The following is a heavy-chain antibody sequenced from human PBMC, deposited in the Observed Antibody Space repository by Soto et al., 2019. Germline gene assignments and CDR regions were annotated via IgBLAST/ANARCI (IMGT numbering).Heavy chain of an antibody. D-gene: IGHD5-12*01. Sequence: SVKVSCKASGGTFSSYVISWVRQTPGQGLEWMGGIIPRLGTANYAQKFQGRVTITADESTRTAYMELSSLRSEDTAVYYCARARVATIPHGNYYYGRDAGGQGTTVTFSS. J-gene: IGHJ6*02. CDR1: GGTFSSYV. V-gene: IGHV1-69*13. CDR3: ARARVATIPHGNYYYGRDA. CDR2: IIPRLGTA.